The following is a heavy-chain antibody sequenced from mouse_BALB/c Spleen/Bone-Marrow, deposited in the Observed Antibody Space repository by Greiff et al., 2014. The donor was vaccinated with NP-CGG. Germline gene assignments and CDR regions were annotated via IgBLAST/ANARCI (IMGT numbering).Heavy chain of an antibody. CDR1: EYEFPSHD. CDR3: ARHRYDYDGAMDY. CDR2: INSDGGST. Sequence: EVMLVESGGGLVRPGESLKLSCESNEYEFPSHDMSWVRKTPEKRLELVAAINSDGGSTYYPDTMERRFNISRDKTKKTLYLQMSSLRSEDTALYYCARHRYDYDGAMDYWGQGTSVTVYS. J-gene: IGHJ4*01. D-gene: IGHD2-4*01. V-gene: IGHV5-2*03.